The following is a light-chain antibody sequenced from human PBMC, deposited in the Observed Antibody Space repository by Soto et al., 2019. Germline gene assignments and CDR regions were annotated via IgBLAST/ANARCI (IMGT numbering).Light chain of an antibody. CDR2: AAS. CDR3: QQRFNWPRT. Sequence: DIQMTQSPSSLSASVGDRVTITCRASQSISSYLNWYQQKPGKAPKLLIYAASSLQSGVPSRFSGSGSGTDFTLTISDVEPEDFAVYYCQQRFNWPRTFGQGTKVDIK. V-gene: IGKV1-39*01. CDR1: QSISSY. J-gene: IGKJ1*01.